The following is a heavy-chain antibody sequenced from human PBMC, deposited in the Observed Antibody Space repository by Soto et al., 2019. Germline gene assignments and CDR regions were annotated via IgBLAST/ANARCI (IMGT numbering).Heavy chain of an antibody. CDR1: GYTFTSYG. CDR3: ARVSSRDWENWFDP. J-gene: IGHJ5*02. D-gene: IGHD1-26*01. CDR2: ISAYNGNT. V-gene: IGHV1-18*01. Sequence: GASVKVSCKASGYTFTSYGISWVRQAPGQGLEWMGWISAYNGNTNYAQKLQGRVTMTTDTSTSTAYMELRSLRSDDTAVYYCARVSSRDWENWFDPWGQGTLVTVSS.